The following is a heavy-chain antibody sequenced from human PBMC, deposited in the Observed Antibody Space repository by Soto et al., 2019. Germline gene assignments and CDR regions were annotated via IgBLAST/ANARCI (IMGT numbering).Heavy chain of an antibody. CDR3: AKDNGGSVADIFEA. Sequence: GGSLRLSCAASGFTFSTYVMSWVRQAPGKSLEWVSTISSSGDTTYYADSVKGRFTISRDNSDNTLFLQLNRLRAEDTALYYCAKDNGGSVADIFEAWGQGTMVTVSS. CDR1: GFTFSTYV. J-gene: IGHJ3*01. D-gene: IGHD6-19*01. CDR2: ISSSGDTT. V-gene: IGHV3-23*01.